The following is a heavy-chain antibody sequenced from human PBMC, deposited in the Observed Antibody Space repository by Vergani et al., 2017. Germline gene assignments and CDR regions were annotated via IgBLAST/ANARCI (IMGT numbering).Heavy chain of an antibody. V-gene: IGHV1-69*02. J-gene: IGHJ6*02. CDR1: GGTFSSYT. CDR2: IIPILGIA. CDR3: ARGVHMTGYYSYGMDV. D-gene: IGHD3-9*01. Sequence: QVQLVQSGAEVKKPGSSVKVSCKASGGTFSSYTISWVRQAPGQGLEWMGRIIPILGIANYAQKFQGRVTITADKSTSTAYMELSSLRSEDTAVYCCARGVHMTGYYSYGMDVWGQGTTVTVSS.